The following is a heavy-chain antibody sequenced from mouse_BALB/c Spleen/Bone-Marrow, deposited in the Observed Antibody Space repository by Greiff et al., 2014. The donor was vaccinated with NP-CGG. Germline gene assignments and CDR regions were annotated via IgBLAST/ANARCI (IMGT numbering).Heavy chain of an antibody. V-gene: IGHV2-9*02. CDR3: ARERPNYFDN. J-gene: IGHJ2*01. CDR1: GFSLTSYG. Sequence: VQLQQSGPGLVAPSQSLSITCTVSGFSLTSYGVHWVRQPLGKGLEWLGVIWAGGSTDYNSALMSRLSISKDNSKSQVFLKMNSLQTDDTAMYYCARERPNYFDNWGQGTVLTVSS. CDR2: IWAGGST.